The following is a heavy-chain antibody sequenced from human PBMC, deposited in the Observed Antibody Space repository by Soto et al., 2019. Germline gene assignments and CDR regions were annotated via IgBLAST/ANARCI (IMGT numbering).Heavy chain of an antibody. V-gene: IGHV3-7*05. CDR1: GFTFSSYW. Sequence: GGSLRLSCAASGFTFSSYWMSWVRQAPGKGLEWVAKIKQDGSEKYYVDSVKGRFTISRDNAKNSLYLQMNSLRAEDTAGYYCARASSHHYDGKDVWGQGTTVTVSS. CDR2: IKQDGSEK. J-gene: IGHJ6*02. CDR3: ARASSHHYDGKDV.